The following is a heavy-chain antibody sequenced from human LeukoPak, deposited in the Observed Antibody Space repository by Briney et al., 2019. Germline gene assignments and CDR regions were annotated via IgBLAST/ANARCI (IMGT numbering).Heavy chain of an antibody. D-gene: IGHD5-12*01. CDR2: IIPILGIA. J-gene: IGHJ4*02. CDR3: AREPREVGYSGYDHFDS. Sequence: WASVKVSCKASGGTFSSHAISWVRQAPGQGLEWMGRIIPILGIANYAQKFQGRVTITADKSTSTAYMELSGLRSEDTAVYYCAREPREVGYSGYDHFDSWGQGTLVTVSS. CDR1: GGTFSSHA. V-gene: IGHV1-69*04.